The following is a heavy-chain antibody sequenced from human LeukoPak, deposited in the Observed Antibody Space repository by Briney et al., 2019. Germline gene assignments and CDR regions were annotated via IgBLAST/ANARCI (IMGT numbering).Heavy chain of an antibody. CDR3: ARGSSRITEYYYYYGMDV. CDR2: MNPNSGNT. Sequence: ASVKVSCKASGYTFTSYGISWVRQATGQGLEWMGWMNPNSGNTGYAQKFQGRVTMTRNTSISTAHMELSSLRSEDTAVYYCARGSSRITEYYYYYGMDVWGQGTTVTVSS. CDR1: GYTFTSYG. V-gene: IGHV1-8*02. J-gene: IGHJ6*02.